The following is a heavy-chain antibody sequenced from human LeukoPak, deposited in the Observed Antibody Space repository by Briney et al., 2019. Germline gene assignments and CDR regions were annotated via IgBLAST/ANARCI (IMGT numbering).Heavy chain of an antibody. V-gene: IGHV3-30*04. CDR2: ISYDGSNK. Sequence: PGGSLRPSCAASGFTFSSYAMHWVRQAPGKGLEWVAVISYDGSNKYYADSVKGRFTISRDNSKNTLYLQMNSLRAEDTAVYYCARDPVATINYFDYWGQGTLVTVSS. D-gene: IGHD5-12*01. CDR3: ARDPVATINYFDY. CDR1: GFTFSSYA. J-gene: IGHJ4*02.